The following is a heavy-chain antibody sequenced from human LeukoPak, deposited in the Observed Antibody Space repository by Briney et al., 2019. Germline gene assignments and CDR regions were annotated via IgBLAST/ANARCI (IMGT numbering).Heavy chain of an antibody. CDR3: ARIRGSYYYDSSGYADY. CDR1: GYTFTGYY. Sequence: GASVKVSCKASGYTFTGYYMHWVRQAPGQGLEWMGWINANSGGTNYAQKFQGRVTMTRDTSVSTAYMELSRLRSDDTAVYYCARIRGSYYYDSSGYADYWGQGTLVTVSS. CDR2: INANSGGT. D-gene: IGHD3-22*01. V-gene: IGHV1-2*02. J-gene: IGHJ4*02.